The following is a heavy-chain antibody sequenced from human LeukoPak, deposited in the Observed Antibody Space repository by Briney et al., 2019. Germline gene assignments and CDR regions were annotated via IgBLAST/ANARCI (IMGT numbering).Heavy chain of an antibody. CDR3: ARQGNWNWDY. CDR1: GGSFSGYY. D-gene: IGHD1-1*01. J-gene: IGHJ4*02. V-gene: IGHV4-34*01. CDR2: INHSGST. Sequence: PSETLSLTCAVYGGSFSGYYWSWIRQPPGKGLEWIGEINHSGSTNYNPSLKSRVTISVDTSKNQFSLKLSSVTAADTAVYYCARQGNWNWDYWGQGTLVTVS.